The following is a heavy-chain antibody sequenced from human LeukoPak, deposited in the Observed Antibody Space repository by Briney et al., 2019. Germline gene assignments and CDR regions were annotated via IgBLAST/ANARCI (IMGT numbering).Heavy chain of an antibody. CDR3: ATGKAVVFEAYFDY. CDR1: GYTLTELS. V-gene: IGHV1-24*01. CDR2: FDPEDGET. J-gene: IGHJ4*02. D-gene: IGHD3-10*01. Sequence: ASVKVSCKVSGYTLTELSMHWVRQAPGKGLEWMGGFDPEDGETIYAQKFQGRVTMTEDTSTDTAYMELSSLGSEDTAVYYCATGKAVVFEAYFDYWGQGTLVTASS.